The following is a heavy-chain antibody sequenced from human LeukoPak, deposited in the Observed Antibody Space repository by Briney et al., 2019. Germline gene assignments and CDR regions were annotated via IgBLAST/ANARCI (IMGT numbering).Heavy chain of an antibody. J-gene: IGHJ3*02. CDR2: IRYDGSNK. D-gene: IGHD5-18*01. CDR1: GFTFSSYG. Sequence: GGSLRLSCAASGFTFSSYGMHWVRQAPGKGLEWVAFIRYDGSNKYYADSVKGRFTISRDNAKNSLYLQMNSLRAEDTAVYYCARDRGGLWPDAFDIWGQGTMVTVSS. CDR3: ARDRGGLWPDAFDI. V-gene: IGHV3-30*02.